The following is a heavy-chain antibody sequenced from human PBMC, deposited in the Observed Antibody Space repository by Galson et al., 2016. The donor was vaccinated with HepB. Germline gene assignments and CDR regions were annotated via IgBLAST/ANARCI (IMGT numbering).Heavy chain of an antibody. J-gene: IGHJ6*02. D-gene: IGHD3-16*01. V-gene: IGHV4-59*01. CDR2: INYSGXN. CDR3: AXEQWLRSGGLDV. Sequence: ETXXXTCTVXXXSMXXXYXXXIRXXXGKGXXYIXXINYSGXNNYTPPLKSRDTRSVDTPKNHFSLRLXSVTAADTAVSYCAXEQWLRSGGLDVWGQGATXXXSS. CDR1: XXSMXXXY.